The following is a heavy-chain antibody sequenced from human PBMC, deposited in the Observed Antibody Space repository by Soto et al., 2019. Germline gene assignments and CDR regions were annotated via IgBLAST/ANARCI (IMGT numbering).Heavy chain of an antibody. V-gene: IGHV3-48*02. CDR2: ISSSSSTI. CDR1: GFTFSSYS. J-gene: IGHJ6*02. CDR3: AREGDGYNHYYYYGMDV. Sequence: PGGSLRLSCAASGFTFSSYSMNWVRQAPGKGLEWVSYISSSSSTIYYADSVKGRFTISRDNAKNSLYLQMNSLRDEDTAVYYCAREGDGYNHYYYYGMDVWGQGTTVTVSS. D-gene: IGHD5-12*01.